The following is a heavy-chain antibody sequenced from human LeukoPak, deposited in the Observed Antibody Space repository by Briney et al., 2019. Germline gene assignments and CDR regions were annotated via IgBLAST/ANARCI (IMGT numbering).Heavy chain of an antibody. J-gene: IGHJ6*02. CDR3: ARGHYGFDV. CDR2: TKTKANSYTT. V-gene: IGHV3-72*01. Sequence: GSLRLSCAASGFTLSDHYMDWVRQAPWKALEWVGRTKTKANSYTTEYAASVKGRFTISRDDSKNSLYLHMNSLQTEDTAVYYCARGHYGFDVWGQGTTVAVSS. CDR1: GFTLSDHY.